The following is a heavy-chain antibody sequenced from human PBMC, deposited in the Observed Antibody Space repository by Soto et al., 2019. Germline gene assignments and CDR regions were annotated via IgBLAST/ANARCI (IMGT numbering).Heavy chain of an antibody. V-gene: IGHV4-38-2*02. J-gene: IGHJ6*02. CDR1: GYSISSGYY. D-gene: IGHD6-13*01. CDR2: IYHSGST. CDR3: ARDYSSSWFPGGYCYYYGMDV. Sequence: PSETLSLTCAVSGYSISSGYYWGWIRQPPGKGLEWIGSIYHSGSTYYNPSLKSRVTISVDTSKNQFSLKLSSVTAADTAVYYCARDYSSSWFPGGYCYYYGMDVWGQGTTVTVSS.